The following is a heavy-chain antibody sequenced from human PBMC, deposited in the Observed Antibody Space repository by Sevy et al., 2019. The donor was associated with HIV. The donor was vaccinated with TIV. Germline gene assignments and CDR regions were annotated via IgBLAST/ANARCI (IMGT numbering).Heavy chain of an antibody. J-gene: IGHJ6*02. D-gene: IGHD2-15*01. CDR2: IYSGGST. CDR3: AREDIVLGEGNYYGMDV. Sequence: GGSLRLSCAASEFTVSSNYMSWVRQAPGKGLEWVSVIYSGGSTYYADSVKGRFTIARENSQNTVYLQMNSRGAEDTAVYYCAREDIVLGEGNYYGMDVWGQGTTVTVSS. CDR1: EFTVSSNY. V-gene: IGHV3-53*01.